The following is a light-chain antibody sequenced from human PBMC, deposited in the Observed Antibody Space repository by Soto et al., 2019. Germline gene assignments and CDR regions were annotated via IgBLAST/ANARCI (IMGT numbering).Light chain of an antibody. CDR1: QGIRKD. CDR2: AVS. V-gene: IGKV1-17*01. CDR3: LQHNSYPLT. Sequence: DIQMTQSPSSLSASVGDRVTITCRASQGIRKDLGWYQQKPGKAPQRLIYAVSSLHSGVPSRFSGSGSGTEITLTFSSLQPEDSATYYCLQHNSYPLTFGGGTKVEIK. J-gene: IGKJ4*01.